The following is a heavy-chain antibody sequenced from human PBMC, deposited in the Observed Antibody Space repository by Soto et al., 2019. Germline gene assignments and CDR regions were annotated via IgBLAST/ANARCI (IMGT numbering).Heavy chain of an antibody. V-gene: IGHV3-23*01. CDR2: ISASGSNG. D-gene: IGHD4-4*01. J-gene: IGHJ4*02. CDR1: GFTFSSYA. Sequence: GGSLRLSCAASGFTFSSYAMHWVRQAPGRGLEWVSGISASGSNGFYTDSVKGRFIISRDNSKNTLYLQMNSLRVDDTALYFCAKGDSDYYFDSLGQGTLVTVSS. CDR3: AKGDSDYYFDS.